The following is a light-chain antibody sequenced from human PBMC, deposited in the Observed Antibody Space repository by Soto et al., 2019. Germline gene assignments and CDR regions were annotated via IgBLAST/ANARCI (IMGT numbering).Light chain of an antibody. CDR3: AAWDDGLNGYV. J-gene: IGLJ1*01. CDR2: SNN. CDR1: TSNIGSNT. Sequence: QPVLTQPPSASGTAGQRVTISCSGSTSNIGSNTVNWYQQLPGTAPRTLIYSNNQRPSGVPDRFSGSKSGTSGSLAISGLLSEDEADYYCAAWDDGLNGYVFGTGTKVTVL. V-gene: IGLV1-44*01.